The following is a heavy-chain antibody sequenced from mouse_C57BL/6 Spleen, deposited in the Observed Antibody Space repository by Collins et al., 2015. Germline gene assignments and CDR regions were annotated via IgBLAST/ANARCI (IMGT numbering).Heavy chain of an antibody. J-gene: IGHJ3*01. V-gene: IGHV1-80*01. Sequence: QVQLQQSGAELVKPGASVKISCKACDYVFSNYWMNWVKQRPGKGLEWIGQIYPGDGDTNYNGKFKDKATLSVDTSSSTAYMQLSSLTSEDSAIYFCARGAYWGQGTLVTVSA. CDR2: IYPGDGDT. CDR1: DYVFSNYW. CDR3: ARGAY.